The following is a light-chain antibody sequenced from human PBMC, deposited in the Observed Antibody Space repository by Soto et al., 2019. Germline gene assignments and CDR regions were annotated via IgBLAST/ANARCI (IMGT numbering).Light chain of an antibody. V-gene: IGLV4-69*01. Sequence: QLVLTQSPSASASLGASVKLTCTLSSGHSNYAIAWHQQQSKKGPRYLINLNSDGSHSKGHGIPDRFSGSSSGAERYLTISSLQSEDEADYYCQTWGSGIVVFGGGTKLTVL. CDR1: SGHSNYA. CDR2: LNSDGSH. CDR3: QTWGSGIVV. J-gene: IGLJ2*01.